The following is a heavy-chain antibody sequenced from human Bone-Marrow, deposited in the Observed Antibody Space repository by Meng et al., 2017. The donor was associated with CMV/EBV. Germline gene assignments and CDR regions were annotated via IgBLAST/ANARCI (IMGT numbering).Heavy chain of an antibody. V-gene: IGHV3-30*04. Sequence: GESLKISCAASGFTFSSYAMHWVRQAPGKGLEWVAVISYDGSNKYYADSVKGRFTISRDNSKNTLYLQMNSLRAEDTAVYYCASYCSSTSCYVLRTFDYWGQGTRVTVSS. CDR2: ISYDGSNK. D-gene: IGHD2-2*01. J-gene: IGHJ4*02. CDR3: ASYCSSTSCYVLRTFDY. CDR1: GFTFSSYA.